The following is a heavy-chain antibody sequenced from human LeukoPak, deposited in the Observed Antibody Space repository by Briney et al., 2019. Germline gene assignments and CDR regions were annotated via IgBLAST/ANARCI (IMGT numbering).Heavy chain of an antibody. Sequence: SQTLSLTCTVSGGSISSGSYYWSWIRQRAGKGLEWIGRIDTSGSTNYNPSLKSRVAISVDTSKNQFSLKLSSVTAADTAVYCCARRAPSPYSSSSFYYYYYMDVWGKGTTVTVSS. V-gene: IGHV4-61*02. CDR2: IDTSGST. CDR1: GGSISSGSYY. J-gene: IGHJ6*03. D-gene: IGHD6-6*01. CDR3: ARRAPSPYSSSSFYYYYYMDV.